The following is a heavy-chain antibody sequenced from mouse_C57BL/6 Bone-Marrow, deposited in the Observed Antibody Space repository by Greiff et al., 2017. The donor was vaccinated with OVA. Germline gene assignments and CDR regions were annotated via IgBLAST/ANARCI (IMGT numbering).Heavy chain of an antibody. V-gene: IGHV3-6*01. CDR1: GYSITSGYY. CDR2: ISYDGSN. J-gene: IGHJ3*01. D-gene: IGHD2-4*01. CDR3: ASIYYNYERVPY. Sequence: VQLQQSGPGLVKPSQSLSLTCSVTGYSITSGYYWNWIRQFPGNKLEWMGYISYDGSNNYNPSLKNRISITRDTSKNQFFLKLNSVTTEDTATYNSASIYYNYERVPYWGQGTLVTVSA.